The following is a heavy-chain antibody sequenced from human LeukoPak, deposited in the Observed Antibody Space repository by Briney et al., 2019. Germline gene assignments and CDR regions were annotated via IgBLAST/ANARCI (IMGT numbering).Heavy chain of an antibody. CDR3: ARDLRVAAAGMRPDY. V-gene: IGHV1-18*01. J-gene: IGHJ4*02. CDR2: ISAYNGNT. D-gene: IGHD6-13*01. Sequence: ASVKVSCKASGYTFTSYGISWVRQAPGQGLEWMGWISAYNGNTNYAQKLQGRVTMTTDTSTSTAYMELRSLRSDDTAVYYCARDLRVAAAGMRPDYWGQGTLVTVSS. CDR1: GYTFTSYG.